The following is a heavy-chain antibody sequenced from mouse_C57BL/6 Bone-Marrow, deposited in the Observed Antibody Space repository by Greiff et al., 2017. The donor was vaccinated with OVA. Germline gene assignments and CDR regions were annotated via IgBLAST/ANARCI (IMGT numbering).Heavy chain of an antibody. Sequence: QVQLQQPGAELVKPGASVKMSCKASGYTFTSYWITWVKQRPGQGLEWIGDIYPGSGSTNYNEKFKSKATLTVDTSSSTAYMQLSSLTSEDSAVYYCARSGVYYYGSSYGAMDYWGQGTSVTVSS. D-gene: IGHD1-1*01. V-gene: IGHV1-55*01. CDR2: IYPGSGST. CDR1: GYTFTSYW. J-gene: IGHJ4*01. CDR3: ARSGVYYYGSSYGAMDY.